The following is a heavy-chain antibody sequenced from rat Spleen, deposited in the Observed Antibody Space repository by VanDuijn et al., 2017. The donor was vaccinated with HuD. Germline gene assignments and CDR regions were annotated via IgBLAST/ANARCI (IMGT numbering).Heavy chain of an antibody. J-gene: IGHJ2*01. V-gene: IGHV5-31*01. CDR1: GFTFNNYW. D-gene: IGHD1-8*01. Sequence: EVQLVESGGGLVQPGRSLKLSCVASGFTFNNYWMSWIRQAPGKGLEWVASITNTGGSVFYPDSVKGRFTISRDNAKSTLYLQMDSLRSEDTATYYCAIHRYKRTVAAVDYWGQGVMVTVSS. CDR2: ITNTGGSV. CDR3: AIHRYKRTVAAVDY.